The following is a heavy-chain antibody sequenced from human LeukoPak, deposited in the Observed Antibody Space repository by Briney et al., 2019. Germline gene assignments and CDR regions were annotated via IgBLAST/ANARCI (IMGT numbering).Heavy chain of an antibody. CDR3: ARHKRYSSSSNRPYYFDY. J-gene: IGHJ4*02. D-gene: IGHD6-6*01. CDR1: GGSFSGYY. Sequence: SETLSLTCAVYGGSFSGYYWSWIRQPPGKGLEWIGEINHSGSTNYNPSLKSRVTISVDTSKNQFSLKLSSVTAADTAVYYCARHKRYSSSSNRPYYFDYWGQGTLVTVSS. V-gene: IGHV4-34*01. CDR2: INHSGST.